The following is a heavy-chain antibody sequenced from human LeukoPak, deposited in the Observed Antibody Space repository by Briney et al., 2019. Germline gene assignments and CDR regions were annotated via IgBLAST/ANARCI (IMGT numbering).Heavy chain of an antibody. J-gene: IGHJ4*02. CDR2: INPSGGST. D-gene: IGHD4-17*01. Sequence: GASVKVSCKASGYTFTSYYMHWVRQAPGQGLEWMGIINPSGGSTSYAQRFQGRVTMTRDTSTSTVYMELSSLRSEDTAVYYCARDTTVTNLFDYWGQGTPVTVSS. V-gene: IGHV1-46*01. CDR1: GYTFTSYY. CDR3: ARDTTVTNLFDY.